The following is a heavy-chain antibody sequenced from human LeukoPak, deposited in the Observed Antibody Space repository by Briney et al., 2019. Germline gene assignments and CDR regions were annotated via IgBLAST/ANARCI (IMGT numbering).Heavy chain of an antibody. CDR3: ATGVATNVY. CDR1: GFTFSDHY. J-gene: IGHJ4*02. V-gene: IGHV3-72*01. CDR2: IRNKANSYTT. D-gene: IGHD5-12*01. Sequence: GGSLRLSCAASGFTFSDHYMDWVRQAPGKGLEWAGRIRNKANSYTTEYAASVKGRFTISRDDSKNSLYLQMNSLETEDTAVYYRATGVATNVYWGQGTLVTVSS.